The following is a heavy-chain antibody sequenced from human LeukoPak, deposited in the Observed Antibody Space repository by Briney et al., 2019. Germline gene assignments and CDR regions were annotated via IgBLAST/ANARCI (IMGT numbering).Heavy chain of an antibody. CDR3: AKAASTYYFDP. CDR1: GGSISSGGYY. Sequence: SQTLSLTCTVSGGSISSGGYYWSWIRQHPGKGLEWIGYIYYSGSTYYNPFLKSRVTISVDTSKNQFSLKLSSVTAADTAFYYCAKAASTYYFDPWGQGTLVTVSS. CDR2: IYYSGST. V-gene: IGHV4-31*03. D-gene: IGHD6-6*01. J-gene: IGHJ4*02.